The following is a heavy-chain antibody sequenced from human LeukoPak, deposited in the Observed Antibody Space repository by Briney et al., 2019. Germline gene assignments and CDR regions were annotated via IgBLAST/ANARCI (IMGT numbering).Heavy chain of an antibody. Sequence: SETLSLTCAVYGGSFSGYYWSWIRQPPGKGLEWIGEINHSGSTNYNPSLKSRVTISVDTSKNQFSLKLSSVTAADTAVYCCARVGYCSSTSCYGGRDYWGQGTLVTVSS. CDR1: GGSFSGYY. J-gene: IGHJ4*02. CDR2: INHSGST. D-gene: IGHD2-2*01. CDR3: ARVGYCSSTSCYGGRDY. V-gene: IGHV4-34*01.